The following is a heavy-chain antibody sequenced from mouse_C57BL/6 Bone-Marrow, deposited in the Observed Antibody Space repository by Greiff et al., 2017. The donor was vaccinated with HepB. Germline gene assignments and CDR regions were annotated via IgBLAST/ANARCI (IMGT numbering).Heavy chain of an antibody. CDR1: GFNIKDDY. D-gene: IGHD2-4*01. J-gene: IGHJ3*01. CDR2: IDPENGDT. Sequence: VQLQQSGAELVRPGASVKLSCTASGFNIKDDYMHWVKQRPEQGLEWIGWIDPENGDTEYASKFQGKATITADTSSNTAYLQLSSLTSEDTAVYYCTRGLRRGIGFAYWGQGTLVTVSA. V-gene: IGHV14-4*01. CDR3: TRGLRRGIGFAY.